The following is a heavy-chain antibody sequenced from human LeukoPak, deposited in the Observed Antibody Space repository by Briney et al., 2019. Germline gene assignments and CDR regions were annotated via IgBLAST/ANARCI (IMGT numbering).Heavy chain of an antibody. CDR3: AKDHGSSDWYYFDY. J-gene: IGHJ4*02. CDR1: GFTVSSNY. V-gene: IGHV3-53*01. Sequence: GGSLRLSCAASGFTVSSNYMTWVRQAPGKGLELVSVIYAGGSTYYADSVKGRFTISRDNSKNTLYLLMNNLRAEDTAVYYCAKDHGSSDWYYFDYWGQGTLVTVSS. CDR2: IYAGGST. D-gene: IGHD6-13*01.